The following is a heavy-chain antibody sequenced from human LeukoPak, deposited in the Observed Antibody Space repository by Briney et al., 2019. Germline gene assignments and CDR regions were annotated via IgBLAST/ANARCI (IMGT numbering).Heavy chain of an antibody. J-gene: IGHJ4*02. CDR2: INPNSGGT. V-gene: IGHV1-2*02. Sequence: ASVKVSCKASGYTFTGYYMHWVRQAPGQGLEWMGWINPNSGGTNYAQKFQGRVTMTRDTSISTAYMELSRLRSDDTAVYYCARAKMRDNVDTAMVTGYWGQGTLVTVPS. CDR3: ARAKMRDNVDTAMVTGY. CDR1: GYTFTGYY. D-gene: IGHD5-18*01.